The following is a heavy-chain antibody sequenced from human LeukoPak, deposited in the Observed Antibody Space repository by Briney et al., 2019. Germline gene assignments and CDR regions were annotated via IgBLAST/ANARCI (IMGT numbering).Heavy chain of an antibody. CDR1: GFTFSSYG. D-gene: IGHD4-17*01. V-gene: IGHV3-30*18. CDR3: AKEGYGDYKEDYYYYGMDV. J-gene: IGHJ6*02. Sequence: GGSLRLSCAASGFTFSSYGMHWVRQAPGKGLEWVAVISYDGSNKYYADSVKGRFTISRDNSKNTLYLQMNSLRAEDTAVYYCAKEGYGDYKEDYYYYGMDVWGQGTTVTVSS. CDR2: ISYDGSNK.